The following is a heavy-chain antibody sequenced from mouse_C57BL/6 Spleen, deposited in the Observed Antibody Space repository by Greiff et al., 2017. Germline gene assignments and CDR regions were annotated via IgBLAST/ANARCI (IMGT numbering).Heavy chain of an antibody. Sequence: VQLQQSGAELVRPGTSVKVSCKASGYAFTNYLIEWVKQRPGQGLEWIGVINPGSGGTNYNEKFKGKATLTADKSSSTAYMQLSSLTSEDSAVYVCARGGLLYAMDYWGQGTSVTVAS. V-gene: IGHV1-54*01. D-gene: IGHD1-1*01. CDR2: INPGSGGT. J-gene: IGHJ4*01. CDR1: GYAFTNYL. CDR3: ARGGLLYAMDY.